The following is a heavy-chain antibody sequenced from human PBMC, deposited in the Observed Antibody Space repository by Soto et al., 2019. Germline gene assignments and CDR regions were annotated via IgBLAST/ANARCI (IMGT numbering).Heavy chain of an antibody. CDR3: ARDQTYITMVRGVGVDV. Sequence: SQTLSLTCAISGDSVSSNSAAWNWIRQSPSRGLEWLGRTYYRSKWYNDYAVSVKSRITINPDTSKNQFSLQLNSVTPEDTAVYYCARDQTYITMVRGVGVDVWGQGTTVTVSS. V-gene: IGHV6-1*01. D-gene: IGHD3-10*01. CDR1: GDSVSSNSAA. CDR2: TYYRSKWYN. J-gene: IGHJ6*02.